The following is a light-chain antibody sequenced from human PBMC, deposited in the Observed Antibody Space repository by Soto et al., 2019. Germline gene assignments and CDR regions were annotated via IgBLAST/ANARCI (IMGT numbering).Light chain of an antibody. CDR1: SSDVGNYNY. CDR2: DVS. CDR3: SSYISSSTYV. Sequence: QSALTQPASVSGSPGQSITISCTGTSSDVGNYNYVSWYQQHPGKAPKLMIYDVSNRPSGVSNRFSGSKSGITASLTISGLQAEDEADYYCSSYISSSTYVFGTGT. J-gene: IGLJ1*01. V-gene: IGLV2-14*01.